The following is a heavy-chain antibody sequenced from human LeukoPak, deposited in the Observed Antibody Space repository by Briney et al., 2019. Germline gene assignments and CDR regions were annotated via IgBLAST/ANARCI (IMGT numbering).Heavy chain of an antibody. CDR3: ARSRIVVVTASNWFVP. Sequence: SVKVSCKASGGTFSSHLINWVRQAPGQGLEWMGGIIPIFGTPNYAQRFQGRVTITADESTSTVYMELSSLRSEDTAVYYCARSRIVVVTASNWFVPWGQGTLVTVSS. V-gene: IGHV1-69*13. CDR1: GGTFSSHL. CDR2: IIPIFGTP. J-gene: IGHJ5*02. D-gene: IGHD2-21*02.